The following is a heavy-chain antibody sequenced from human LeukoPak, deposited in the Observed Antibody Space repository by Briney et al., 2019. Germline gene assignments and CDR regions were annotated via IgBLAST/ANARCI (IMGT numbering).Heavy chain of an antibody. CDR1: GGSISSSSYY. CDR2: IYYSGST. V-gene: IGHV4-39*07. D-gene: IGHD1-20*01. J-gene: IGHJ6*03. CDR3: ASWHNFRSDYYMDV. Sequence: PSETLSLTCTVSGGSISSSSYYWGWIRQPPGKGLEWIGSIYYSGSTYYNPSLKSRVTISVDTSKNQFSLKLSSVTAADTAVYYCASWHNFRSDYYMDVWGKGTTVTVSS.